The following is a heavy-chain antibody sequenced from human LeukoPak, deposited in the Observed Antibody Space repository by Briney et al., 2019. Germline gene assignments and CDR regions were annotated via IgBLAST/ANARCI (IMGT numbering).Heavy chain of an antibody. J-gene: IGHJ3*02. CDR3: ARIRDGYNDAYDI. CDR2: INPSDGST. Sequence: ASVKVSCKASGYTFTIHYIHLVRQAPGQGFEWMAIINPSDGSTTNSQKFQGRDTMTRDTSTSTVYMERSGLRSEDTALYYCARIRDGYNDAYDIWGQGTMVTVSS. D-gene: IGHD5-24*01. CDR1: GYTFTIHY. V-gene: IGHV1-46*01.